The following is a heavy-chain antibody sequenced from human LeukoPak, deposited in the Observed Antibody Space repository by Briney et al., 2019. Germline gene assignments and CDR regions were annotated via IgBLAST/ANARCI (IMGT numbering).Heavy chain of an antibody. CDR1: GFTFSSYE. V-gene: IGHV3-7*01. J-gene: IGHJ6*03. CDR3: ARDRRAPYYGFRSGYIDHYYMDV. Sequence: KPGGSLRLSCAASGFTFSSYEMNWVRQAPGKGLEWVANIKQDGSEKYYVDSVKGRFTISRDNAKNSLYLQMNSLRAEDTAVYYCARDRRAPYYGFRSGYIDHYYMDVWGKGTTVTVSS. CDR2: IKQDGSEK. D-gene: IGHD3-3*01.